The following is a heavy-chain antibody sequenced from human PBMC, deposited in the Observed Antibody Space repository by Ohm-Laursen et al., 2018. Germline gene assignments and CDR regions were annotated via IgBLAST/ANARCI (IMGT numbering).Heavy chain of an antibody. CDR3: AKDMVRTTYYYYGMDV. CDR1: GAPISTHY. CDR2: IYYSGTT. V-gene: IGHV4-59*11. Sequence: TLSLTCTVSGAPISTHYWSWIRQPPGKGLEWIGYIYYSGTTNYNPSLKSRVTISLNTSKNQFSLKLSSVTAADTALYYCAKDMVRTTYYYYGMDVWGQGTTVTVSS. D-gene: IGHD4/OR15-4a*01. J-gene: IGHJ6*02.